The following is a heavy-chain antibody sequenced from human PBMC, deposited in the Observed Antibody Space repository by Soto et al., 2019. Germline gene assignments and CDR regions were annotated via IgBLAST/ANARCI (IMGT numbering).Heavy chain of an antibody. V-gene: IGHV4-31*03. CDR1: GGSINSGGYY. CDR3: ARGRSSGWYSQPFDN. J-gene: IGHJ4*02. D-gene: IGHD6-19*01. CDR2: IYYSGST. Sequence: QVQLQESGPGLVKPSQTLSLTCTVSGGSINSGGYYWSWIRQHPGKGLEWIGYIYYSGSTYYNPSLKSRVTISVDTSKNQFSLKLSSVTAADTAVYYCARGRSSGWYSQPFDNWGQGTLVTVSS.